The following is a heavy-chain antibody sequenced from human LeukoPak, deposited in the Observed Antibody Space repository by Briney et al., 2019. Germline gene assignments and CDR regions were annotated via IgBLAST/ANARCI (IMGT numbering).Heavy chain of an antibody. CDR1: GFTFSSYA. CDR2: ISGSGGST. J-gene: IGHJ4*02. V-gene: IGHV3-23*01. D-gene: IGHD3-3*01. Sequence: GGSLRLSCAASGFTFSSYAMSWVRQAPGRGLEWVSAISGSGGSTYYADSVKGRFTISRDNSKNTLYLQMNSLRAEDTAVYYCAKGSLKRVVTIDYWGQGTLVTVSS. CDR3: AKGSLKRVVTIDY.